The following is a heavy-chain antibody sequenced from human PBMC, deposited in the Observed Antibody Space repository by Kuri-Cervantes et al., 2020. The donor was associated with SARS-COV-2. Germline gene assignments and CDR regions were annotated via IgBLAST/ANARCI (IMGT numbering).Heavy chain of an antibody. D-gene: IGHD3-22*01. CDR1: GVSISSYY. V-gene: IGHV4-59*01. Sequence: SETLSLTCSVSGVSISSYYWSWIRQTQGKGLEWLGYIYYDGRTSYNPSLKSRVTISLDTSKNHFSLKLSSVTAADTAAYYCARGGYLITYFQYYGLDVWGQGTTVTVSS. J-gene: IGHJ6*02. CDR3: ARGGYLITYFQYYGLDV. CDR2: IYYDGRT.